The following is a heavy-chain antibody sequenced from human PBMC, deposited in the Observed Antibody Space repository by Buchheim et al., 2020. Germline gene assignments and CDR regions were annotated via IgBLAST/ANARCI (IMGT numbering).Heavy chain of an antibody. CDR3: ARAEHILTGYSH. D-gene: IGHD3-9*01. CDR2: LSSDGSNT. CDR1: GFPFWAYG. V-gene: IGHV3-30*03. J-gene: IGHJ4*02. Sequence: QEQLVESGGGVVQPGTSLRLACAASGFPFWAYGMHWVRQAPGKGLEWVAGLSSDGSNTYHADSVKGRFTISRDNPKNTLFLQMNSLRAEDTAVYYCARAEHILTGYSHWGQGTL.